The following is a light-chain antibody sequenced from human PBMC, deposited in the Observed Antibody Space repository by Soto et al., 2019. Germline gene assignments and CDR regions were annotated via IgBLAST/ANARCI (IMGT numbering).Light chain of an antibody. Sequence: NFMLTQPPSVSESPGKTVIISCTRSSGSIASNYVQWYQQRPGSSPTTVIYEDNQRPSGVPDRFSGSIDSSSNSASLTIAGLETEDESDYFRQSYDATHQVFGGGTKLTVL. V-gene: IGLV6-57*01. J-gene: IGLJ3*02. CDR3: QSYDATHQV. CDR2: EDN. CDR1: SGSIASNY.